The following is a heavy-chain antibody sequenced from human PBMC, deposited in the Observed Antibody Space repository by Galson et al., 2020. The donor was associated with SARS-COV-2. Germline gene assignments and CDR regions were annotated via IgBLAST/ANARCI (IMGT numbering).Heavy chain of an antibody. J-gene: IGHJ6*02. CDR1: GASIRSGRYH. V-gene: IGHV4-61*02. CDR2: IYTSGNT. CDR3: ARGELLEFYYYGIDV. Sequence: SETLSLTCTVSGASIRSGRYHWSWIRQPAGKGLESIGRIYTSGNTNYNPSLKSRVTISLDTSKNQFSLRLRSVTAADTAVYYCARGELLEFYYYGIDVWGQGTTVTVSS. D-gene: IGHD3-3*01.